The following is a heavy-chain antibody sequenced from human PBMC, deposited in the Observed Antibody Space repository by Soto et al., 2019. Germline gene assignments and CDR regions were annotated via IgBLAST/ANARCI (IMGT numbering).Heavy chain of an antibody. D-gene: IGHD6-19*01. Sequence: GGSLRLSCAASGFTFSNFPMSWVRQAPGKGLEWVSAISGSGTSTYDADSVKGRFSISRDNSKNTLYLQMNSLRAEDTAVYYCAKDRKSGSGWYWDYWGQGTLVTVSS. CDR1: GFTFSNFP. V-gene: IGHV3-23*01. CDR2: ISGSGTST. CDR3: AKDRKSGSGWYWDY. J-gene: IGHJ4*02.